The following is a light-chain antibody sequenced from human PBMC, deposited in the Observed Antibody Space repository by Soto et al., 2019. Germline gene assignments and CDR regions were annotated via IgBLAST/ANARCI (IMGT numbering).Light chain of an antibody. Sequence: QTVVTQEPSFSVSPGRTVTLTCGLSSGSVSTSYYPSWYQQTPGQAPRTLIYRTNTRSSGVPDRFSGSILGNKAALTITGAQADDVYDYYCVLYMGGGMWVFGGGTKRTV. CDR2: RTN. CDR3: VLYMGGGMWV. J-gene: IGLJ3*02. V-gene: IGLV8-61*01. CDR1: SGSVSTSYY.